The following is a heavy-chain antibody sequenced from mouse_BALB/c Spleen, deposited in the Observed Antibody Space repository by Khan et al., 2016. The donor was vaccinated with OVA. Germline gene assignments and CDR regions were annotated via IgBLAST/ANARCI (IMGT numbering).Heavy chain of an antibody. Sequence: QIQLVQSGPELKKPGETVQISCKASGFTFTNYGMNWVTQAPGKGLKWMGWINTYTGEPTFADDFKGRFAFSLETSASTAYLQINSLKNEDTATYFCARVGYNGTMDCWGQGTSVTVSS. CDR2: INTYTGEP. V-gene: IGHV9-3-1*01. J-gene: IGHJ4*01. CDR1: GFTFTNYG. CDR3: ARVGYNGTMDC. D-gene: IGHD2-14*01.